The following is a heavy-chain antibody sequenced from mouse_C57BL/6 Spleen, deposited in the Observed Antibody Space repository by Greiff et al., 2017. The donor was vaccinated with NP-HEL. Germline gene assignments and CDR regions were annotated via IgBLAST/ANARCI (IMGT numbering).Heavy chain of an antibody. V-gene: IGHV1-82*01. CDR1: GYAFSSSW. CDR2: IYPGDGDT. J-gene: IGHJ3*01. CDR3: AYPAWFAY. Sequence: VQLQQSGPELVKPGASVKISCKASGYAFSSSWMNWVKQRPGKGLEWIGRIYPGDGDTNYNGKFKGKATLTADKSSSTAYMQLSSLTSKDSAVYFCAYPAWFAYWGQGTLVTVSA.